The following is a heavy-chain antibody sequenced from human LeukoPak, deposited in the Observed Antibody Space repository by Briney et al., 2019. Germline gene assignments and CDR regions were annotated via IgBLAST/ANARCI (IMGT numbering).Heavy chain of an antibody. CDR1: GFTFDDYG. J-gene: IGHJ4*02. Sequence: GGSLRLSCAASGFTFDDYGMSWVRQAPGKGLEWVSGINWNGGSTGYADSVEGRFTISRDNAKNSLYLQMNSLRAEDTALYYCARDSDYDILTGYSPFDYWGQGTLVTVSS. D-gene: IGHD3-9*01. CDR2: INWNGGST. V-gene: IGHV3-20*04. CDR3: ARDSDYDILTGYSPFDY.